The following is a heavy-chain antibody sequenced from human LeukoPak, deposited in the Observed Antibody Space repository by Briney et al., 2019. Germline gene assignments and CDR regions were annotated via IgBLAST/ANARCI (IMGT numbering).Heavy chain of an antibody. J-gene: IGHJ4*01. CDR3: ARDGAAAGLYFDL. Sequence: GGSLRLSCGVSGFTFTSYWMNWVRQAPGKGLERVASISMNGGEKSYVDSVKGRFTISRDNAKNSLYLQLSSLRAEDTAVYYCARDGAAAGLYFDLWGQGTLVTVSS. CDR1: GFTFTSYW. V-gene: IGHV3-7*01. CDR2: ISMNGGEK. D-gene: IGHD6-13*01.